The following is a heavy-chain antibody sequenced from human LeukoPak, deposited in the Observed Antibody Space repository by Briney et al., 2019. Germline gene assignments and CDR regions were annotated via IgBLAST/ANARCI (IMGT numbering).Heavy chain of an antibody. CDR3: VKGPLWSVAGTRFDY. CDR1: GFTFSSYS. Sequence: PGGSLRLSCAASGFTFSSYSMNWVRQAPGKGPEWLSHISSNSATVYYADSVKDRFTISRDNSKNTLYLQMSSLRAEDTAVYYCVKGPLWSVAGTRFDYWGQGTLVTVSS. CDR2: ISSNSATV. V-gene: IGHV3-48*01. D-gene: IGHD6-19*01. J-gene: IGHJ4*02.